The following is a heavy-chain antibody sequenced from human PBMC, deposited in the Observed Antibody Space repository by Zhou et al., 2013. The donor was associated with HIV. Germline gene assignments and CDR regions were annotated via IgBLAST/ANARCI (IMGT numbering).Heavy chain of an antibody. CDR1: GYTFTGYP. CDR2: INAGNGNT. CDR3: AREGMEGRPLDY. D-gene: IGHD3-3*01. J-gene: IGHJ4*02. V-gene: IGHV1-3*01. Sequence: QVQLVQSGAEVQKPGASVKVSCKASGYTFTGYPMHWVRQAPGQRLEWMGWINAGNGNTKYSQKFQGRVTITRDTSASTAYMELSSLRSEDTAVYYCAREGMEGRPLDYWGQGTLVTVSS.